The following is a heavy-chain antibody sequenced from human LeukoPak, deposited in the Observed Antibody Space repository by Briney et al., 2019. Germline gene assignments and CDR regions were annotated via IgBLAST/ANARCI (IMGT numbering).Heavy chain of an antibody. CDR3: ARSAAYYDILTGYFPYYFDY. Sequence: ASGPTLVKPTQTLTLTCTFSGLSFSTSGVGVGWIRQPPEKALEWLALIYWNDDKHYSPSLKSRLTITKDTSKNQVVLTMTNMDPVDTATFYCARSAAYYDILTGYFPYYFDYWGQGTLVTVSS. J-gene: IGHJ4*02. CDR1: GLSFSTSGVG. D-gene: IGHD3-9*01. CDR2: IYWNDDK. V-gene: IGHV2-5*01.